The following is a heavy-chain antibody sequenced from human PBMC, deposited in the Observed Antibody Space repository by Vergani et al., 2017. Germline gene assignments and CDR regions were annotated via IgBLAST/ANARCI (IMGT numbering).Heavy chain of an antibody. D-gene: IGHD6-19*01. Sequence: VQLVESGGGLVQPGGSLRLSCAASGFTFSSYSMNWVRQAPGKGLEWVAFIRYDGSNKYYADSVKGRFTISRDNSKNTLYLQMNSLRAEDTAVYYCARLFPAYSSGWYDLDYWGQGTLVTVSS. CDR2: IRYDGSNK. V-gene: IGHV3-30*02. CDR1: GFTFSSYS. CDR3: ARLFPAYSSGWYDLDY. J-gene: IGHJ4*02.